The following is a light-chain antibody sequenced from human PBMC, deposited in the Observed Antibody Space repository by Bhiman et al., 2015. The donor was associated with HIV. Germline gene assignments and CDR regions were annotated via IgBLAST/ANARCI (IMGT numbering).Light chain of an antibody. J-gene: IGLJ3*02. CDR2: DVS. CDR1: SRDVGGYDY. Sequence: QSALTQPASVSGSPGQSITISCTGTSRDVGGYDYVSWYQQHPGKAPRLMIYDVSNRPSGISNRFSGSKSDNTASLTISGLQAEDEADYYCQSYDINLSGWVFGGGTKLTVL. V-gene: IGLV2-14*03. CDR3: QSYDINLSGWV.